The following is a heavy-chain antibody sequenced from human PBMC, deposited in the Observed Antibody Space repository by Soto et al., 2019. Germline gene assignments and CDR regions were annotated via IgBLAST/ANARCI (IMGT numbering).Heavy chain of an antibody. CDR2: SKNKADSYTT. Sequence: EVQLVESGGGLVQPGGSLRLSCAASGFTFSDHYMDWVRQAPGKGLEWVGRSKNKADSYTTEYAASVKGRFTSSRDGSNNSLFLQMNSLKNEDTAVYYCTVWGSGNDFGAAWGQGILVTVSS. J-gene: IGHJ4*02. CDR1: GFTFSDHY. V-gene: IGHV3-72*01. CDR3: TVWGSGNDFGAA. D-gene: IGHD3-10*01.